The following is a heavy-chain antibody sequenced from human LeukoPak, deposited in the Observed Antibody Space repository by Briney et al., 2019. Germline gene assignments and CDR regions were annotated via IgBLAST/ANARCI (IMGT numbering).Heavy chain of an antibody. V-gene: IGHV3-30*03. CDR2: ISYDGSNK. Sequence: GGSLRLSCAASGFIFSSYGMHWVRQAPGKGLEWVAVISYDGSNKYYADSVKGRFTISRDNSKNTLYLQMNSLRAEDTAVYYCARGRDGYNQGLDYWGEGTLVTVSS. J-gene: IGHJ4*02. CDR3: ARGRDGYNQGLDY. D-gene: IGHD5-24*01. CDR1: GFIFSSYG.